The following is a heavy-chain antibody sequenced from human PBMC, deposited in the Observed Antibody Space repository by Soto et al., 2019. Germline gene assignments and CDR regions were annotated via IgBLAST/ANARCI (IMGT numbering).Heavy chain of an antibody. D-gene: IGHD3-10*01. CDR1: GYSFTSYW. J-gene: IGHJ6*02. V-gene: IGHV5-51*01. CDR3: ARHGKGSGSLLDYYYYGMDV. CDR2: IYPGDCDT. Sequence: GESLKISCKGSGYSFTSYWLGCVRQMPGKGLEWMVIIYPGDCDTRYSPSLQGQVTISADKSISTAYLQWRSLKASDTAMYYCARHGKGSGSLLDYYYYGMDVWGQGTTVTVSS.